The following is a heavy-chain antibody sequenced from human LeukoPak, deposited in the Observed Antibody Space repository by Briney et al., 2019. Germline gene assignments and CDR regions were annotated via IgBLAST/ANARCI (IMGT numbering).Heavy chain of an antibody. Sequence: SETLSLTCAVYGGSFSGYYWSWIRQPPGKGLEWIGEINHSGSTNYNPSLKSRVTISVDTSKNQFSLKLSSVTAADTAVYYCARRVRAFGYSNPGAFDIWGQGTMVTVSS. D-gene: IGHD4-11*01. V-gene: IGHV4-34*01. CDR2: INHSGST. CDR3: ARRVRAFGYSNPGAFDI. CDR1: GGSFSGYY. J-gene: IGHJ3*02.